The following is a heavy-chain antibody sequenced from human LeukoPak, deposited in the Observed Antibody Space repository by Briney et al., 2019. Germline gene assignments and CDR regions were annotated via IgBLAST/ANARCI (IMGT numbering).Heavy chain of an antibody. J-gene: IGHJ4*02. CDR2: ISSSSSYT. CDR1: GFTFSTCA. CDR3: ARVVVNGGSDY. D-gene: IGHD4-23*01. V-gene: IGHV3-11*06. Sequence: GGSLRLSCAASGFTFSTCAMSWVRQAPGKGLEWVSYISSSSSYTNYADSVKGRFTISRDNAKNSLYLQMNSLRAEDTAVYYCARVVVNGGSDYWGQGTLVTVSS.